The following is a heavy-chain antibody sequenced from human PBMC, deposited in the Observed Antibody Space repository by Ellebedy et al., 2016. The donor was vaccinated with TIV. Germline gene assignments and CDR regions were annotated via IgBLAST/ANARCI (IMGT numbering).Heavy chain of an antibody. CDR2: ISGGGGNT. CDR1: GFTFGSFA. CDR3: AKGTSSGFNYDRVGCEY. V-gene: IGHV3-23*01. Sequence: GGSLRLSCAASGFTFGSFAMHWVRQAPGKGLEWLSVISGGGGNTYPADSVKGRFTIIRDNSKNTLYLQMDRLRAEDTAVYYCAKGTSSGFNYDRVGCEYWGQGTLVTVSS. D-gene: IGHD3-22*01. J-gene: IGHJ4*02.